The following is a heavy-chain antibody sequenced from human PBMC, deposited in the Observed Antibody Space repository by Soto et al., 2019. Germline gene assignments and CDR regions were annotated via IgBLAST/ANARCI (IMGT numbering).Heavy chain of an antibody. CDR1: GGSISSYY. Sequence: SETLSLTCTVSGGSISSYYWSWIRQPPGKGLEWIGYIYYSGSTNYNPSLKSRVTISVDTSKNQFSLKLSSVTAADTAVYYCAREHSGYDLWFDPWGQGTLVTVS. J-gene: IGHJ5*02. D-gene: IGHD5-12*01. CDR3: AREHSGYDLWFDP. V-gene: IGHV4-59*01. CDR2: IYYSGST.